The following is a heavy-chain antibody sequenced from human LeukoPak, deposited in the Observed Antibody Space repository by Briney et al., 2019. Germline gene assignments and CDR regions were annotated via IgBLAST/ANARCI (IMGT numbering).Heavy chain of an antibody. CDR1: GFTFSSYA. D-gene: IGHD3-22*01. CDR3: ARGSYYDSSGWIQAFDI. CDR2: IYSGGST. Sequence: GGSLRLSCAASGFTFSSYAMSWVRQAPGKGLEWVSVIYSGGSTYYADSVKGRFTISRDNSKNTLYLQMNSLRAEDTAVYYCARGSYYDSSGWIQAFDIWGQGTIVTVSS. J-gene: IGHJ3*02. V-gene: IGHV3-53*01.